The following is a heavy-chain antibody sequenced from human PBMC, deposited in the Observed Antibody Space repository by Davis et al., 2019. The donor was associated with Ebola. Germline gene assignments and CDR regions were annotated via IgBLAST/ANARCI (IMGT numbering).Heavy chain of an antibody. Sequence: ASVKVSCKASGYTFTGYYMHWVRQAPGQGLEWMGWINPNSGGTNYAQKFQGRVTMTRDTSISTAYMELSRLRSDDTAVYYCASGYCSSTSCPLYYFDYWGQGTLVTVSS. V-gene: IGHV1-2*02. CDR3: ASGYCSSTSCPLYYFDY. CDR1: GYTFTGYY. D-gene: IGHD2-2*03. J-gene: IGHJ4*02. CDR2: INPNSGGT.